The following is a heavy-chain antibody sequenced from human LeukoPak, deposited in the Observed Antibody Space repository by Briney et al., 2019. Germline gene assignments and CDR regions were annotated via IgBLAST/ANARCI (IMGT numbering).Heavy chain of an antibody. CDR2: INPSGGST. CDR3: ARSPLDYYFDY. CDR1: GYTFTSYY. V-gene: IGHV1-46*01. J-gene: IGHJ4*02. Sequence: ASVKVSCTASGYTFTSYYMHWVRQAPGQGLEWMGIINPSGGSTSYAQKFQGRVTMTRDTSTSTVYMELSSLRSEDTAVYYCARSPLDYYFDYWGQGTLVTVSS.